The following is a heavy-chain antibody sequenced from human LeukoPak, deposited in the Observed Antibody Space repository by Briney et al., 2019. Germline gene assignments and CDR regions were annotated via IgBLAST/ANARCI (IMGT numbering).Heavy chain of an antibody. J-gene: IGHJ6*02. V-gene: IGHV4-39*07. CDR1: GGSISSSSYY. CDR3: ARDKELWFGEFPGGMDV. Sequence: PSETLSLTCTVSGGSISSSSYYWGWIRQPPGKGLEWIGSIYYSGSTYYNPSLKSRVTISVDTSKNQFSLKLSSVTAADTAVYYCARDKELWFGEFPGGMDVWGQGTTVTVSS. D-gene: IGHD3-10*01. CDR2: IYYSGST.